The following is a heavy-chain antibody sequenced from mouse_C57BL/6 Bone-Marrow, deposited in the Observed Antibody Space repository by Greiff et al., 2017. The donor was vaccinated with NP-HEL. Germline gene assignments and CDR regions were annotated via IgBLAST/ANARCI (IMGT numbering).Heavy chain of an antibody. Sequence: QVQLQQSGAELVRPGASVTLSCKASGYTFTDYEMHWVKQTPVHGLEWIGAIDPETGGTAYNQKFKGKAILTADKSSSTAYMELRSLTSEDSAVYYCTLITTVVPDYAMDYWGQGTSVTVSS. CDR3: TLITTVVPDYAMDY. D-gene: IGHD1-1*01. CDR2: IDPETGGT. J-gene: IGHJ4*01. V-gene: IGHV1-15*01. CDR1: GYTFTDYE.